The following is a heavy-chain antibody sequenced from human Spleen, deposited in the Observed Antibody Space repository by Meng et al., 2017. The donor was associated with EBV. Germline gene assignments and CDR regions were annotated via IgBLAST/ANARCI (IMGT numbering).Heavy chain of an antibody. CDR2: ITTKASNYAT. J-gene: IGHJ4*02. V-gene: IGHV3-73*02. CDR3: TNLDY. CDR1: GFTFSGSA. Sequence: EGQLVESGGGSVQPGGSRKLSCAASGFTFSGSAMHWVRQASGKGLEWVGRITTKASNYATAYVASVEGRFTVSRDDSTNTAYLRMNSLKTEDTAVYYCTNLDYWGQGILVTVSS.